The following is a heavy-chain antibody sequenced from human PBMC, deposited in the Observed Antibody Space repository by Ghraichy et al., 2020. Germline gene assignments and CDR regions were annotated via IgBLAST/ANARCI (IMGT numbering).Heavy chain of an antibody. D-gene: IGHD3-22*01. Sequence: SETLSLTCTVSGGSISSYYWSWIRQPPGKGLEWIGYIYYSGSTNYNPSLKSRVTISVDTSKNQFSLKLSSVTAADTAVYYCAGNYYDSSGYVPMVQFDYWGQGTLVTVSS. CDR3: AGNYYDSSGYVPMVQFDY. CDR2: IYYSGST. V-gene: IGHV4-59*01. J-gene: IGHJ4*02. CDR1: GGSISSYY.